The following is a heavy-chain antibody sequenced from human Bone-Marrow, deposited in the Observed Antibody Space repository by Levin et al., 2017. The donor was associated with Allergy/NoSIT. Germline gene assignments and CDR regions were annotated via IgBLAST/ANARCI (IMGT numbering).Heavy chain of an antibody. Sequence: GGSLRLSCKASGYTFTGYYLHWVRQAPGQGLEWMGWINPNNGVTNYAQNFQGRVSMTRDTSISTAYMELSRLTSDDTAVYYCARVYGSYLGEAFDIWGQGTMVIVSS. CDR3: ARVYGSYLGEAFDI. CDR1: GYTFTGYY. CDR2: INPNNGVT. V-gene: IGHV1-2*02. D-gene: IGHD3-10*01. J-gene: IGHJ3*02.